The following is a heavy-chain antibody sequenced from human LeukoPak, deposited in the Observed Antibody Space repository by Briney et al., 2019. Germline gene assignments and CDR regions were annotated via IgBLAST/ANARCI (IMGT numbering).Heavy chain of an antibody. Sequence: PGGSLRLSFAAAGFTFGTYSMTSVRPPPGRGMELVSSISSSSSYIYYADSVKGRFTISRDNAKNSLYLQMNSLRAEDTAVYYCARDSEWELLGAVDYWGQGTLVTVSS. CDR2: ISSSSSYI. D-gene: IGHD1-26*01. CDR3: ARDSEWELLGAVDY. J-gene: IGHJ4*02. CDR1: GFTFGTYS. V-gene: IGHV3-21*01.